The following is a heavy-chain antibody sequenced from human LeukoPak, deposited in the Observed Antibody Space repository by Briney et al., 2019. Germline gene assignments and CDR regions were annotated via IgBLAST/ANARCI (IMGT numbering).Heavy chain of an antibody. CDR1: GFTFSSYS. CDR2: ISSSSSTI. CDR3: ARGGSYYNEAFGI. D-gene: IGHD1-26*01. Sequence: GGSLRLSCAASGFTFSSYSMNWIRQAPGRGLEWVSYISSSSSTIYYADSVKGRFTISRDNAKNSLYLQINSLRAEDTAVYYCARGGSYYNEAFGIWGQGTMVTVSS. J-gene: IGHJ3*02. V-gene: IGHV3-48*01.